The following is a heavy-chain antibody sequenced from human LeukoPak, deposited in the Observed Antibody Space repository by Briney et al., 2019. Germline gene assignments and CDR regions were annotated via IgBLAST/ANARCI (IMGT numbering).Heavy chain of an antibody. CDR3: APGGKVRFQFDY. CDR2: ISYDGSNK. J-gene: IGHJ4*02. Sequence: GGSLRLSCAASGFTFSSYAMHWVRQAPGKGLEWVAVISYDGSNKYCADSVKGRFTISRDNSENTLYLQMNSLRAEDTAVYYCAPGGKVRFQFDYWGQGTLVTVSS. CDR1: GFTFSSYA. V-gene: IGHV3-30-3*01. D-gene: IGHD3-16*01.